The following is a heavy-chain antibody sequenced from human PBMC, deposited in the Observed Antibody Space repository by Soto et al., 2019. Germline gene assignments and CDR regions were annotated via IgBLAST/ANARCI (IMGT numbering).Heavy chain of an antibody. J-gene: IGHJ4*02. V-gene: IGHV4-31*03. CDR2: IYYSGST. CDR1: GGSISSGGYY. Sequence: PSETLSLTCTVSGGSISSGGYYWSWIRQHPGKGLEWIGYIYYSGSTYYNPSLKSRVTISVDTSKNQFSLKLSSVTAADTAVYYCAREGTNGSHNRFDYWGQGTLVTVSS. D-gene: IGHD1-1*01. CDR3: AREGTNGSHNRFDY.